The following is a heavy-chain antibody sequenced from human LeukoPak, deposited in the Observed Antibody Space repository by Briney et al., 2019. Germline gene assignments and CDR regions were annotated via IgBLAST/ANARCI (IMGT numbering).Heavy chain of an antibody. CDR2: IYTSGST. V-gene: IGHV4-4*07. CDR3: ATGSQGRLLWFGELSYFDY. D-gene: IGHD3-10*01. CDR1: GGSISSYY. J-gene: IGHJ4*02. Sequence: PSETLSLTCTVSGGSISSYYWSWIRQPAGKGLEWIGRIYTSGSTNYNPSLKSRVTMSVDTSKNQFSLKLSSVTAADTAVYYCATGSQGRLLWFGELSYFDYWGQGTLVTVSS.